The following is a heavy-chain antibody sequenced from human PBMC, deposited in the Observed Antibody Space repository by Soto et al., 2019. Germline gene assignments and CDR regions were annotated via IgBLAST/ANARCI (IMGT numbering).Heavy chain of an antibody. D-gene: IGHD4-17*01. CDR1: GFTFSYYA. CDR2: ISDSDGTT. CDR3: ATTTVTRVYYYYGMDV. V-gene: IGHV3-23*01. J-gene: IGHJ6*02. Sequence: EVRLLESGGGSLHPGGSLRLSCAASGFTFSYYAMTWVRQAPGKGLEWVSSISDSDGTTYYADSVKGRFTISRDNSKNTLYLQMNSLRVEDTAVYYCATTTVTRVYYYYGMDVWGQGTTVTVSS.